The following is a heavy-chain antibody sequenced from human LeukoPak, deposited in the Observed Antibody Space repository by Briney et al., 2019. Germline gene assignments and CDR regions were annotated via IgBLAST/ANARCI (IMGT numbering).Heavy chain of an antibody. D-gene: IGHD5-12*01. Sequence: SETLSLTCTVSGGSLSRYYWSWIRQPPGKGLEWIGYIYYFGSTNYNPSLKSRVTISVDTSKNQFSLKLSSVTAADTAVYYCTSLNSGYGGWFDHWGQGTLVTVSS. CDR3: TSLNSGYGGWFDH. V-gene: IGHV4-59*01. J-gene: IGHJ5*02. CDR1: GGSLSRYY. CDR2: IYYFGST.